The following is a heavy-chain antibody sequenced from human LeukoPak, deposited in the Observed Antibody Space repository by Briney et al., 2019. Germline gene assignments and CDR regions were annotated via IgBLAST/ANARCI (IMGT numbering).Heavy chain of an antibody. CDR3: AKSAGAATTYFDS. D-gene: IGHD6-25*01. J-gene: IGHJ4*02. CDR2: IGSDGDR. Sequence: GGSLRLSCKASGFAFGSFAMAWVRQAPGKGLEGVAAIGSDGDRVHEDSVKGRFTISRDNSKSTLYLQMDNLRVEDTAVYFCAKSAGAATTYFDSWGQGALVTVSS. CDR1: GFAFGSFA. V-gene: IGHV3-23*01.